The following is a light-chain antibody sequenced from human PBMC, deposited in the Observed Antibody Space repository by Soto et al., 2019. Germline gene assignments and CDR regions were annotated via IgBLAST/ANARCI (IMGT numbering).Light chain of an antibody. Sequence: QPVLTQPASVSGSPGQSITISCTGTSSDVGGYNYVSWYQHHPGKAPKLIIFDVSNRPSGISNRFSGSKSGNTASLTISGLQAEDEADYYCISYTSSSPYVFGTGTKLTVL. J-gene: IGLJ1*01. V-gene: IGLV2-14*03. CDR3: ISYTSSSPYV. CDR1: SSDVGGYNY. CDR2: DVS.